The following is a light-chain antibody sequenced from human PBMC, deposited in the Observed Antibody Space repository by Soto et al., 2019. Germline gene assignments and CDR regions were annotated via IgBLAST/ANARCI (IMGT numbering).Light chain of an antibody. CDR1: QSVSSSY. CDR3: QHYGTSAL. V-gene: IGKV3-20*01. CDR2: DAS. Sequence: EIVLTQSPGTLSLSPGERATLSCRASQSVSSSYLAWYQQKPGQAPRLLIYDASRATGIPDRFSGSVSGTDFTLTITRLEPEDLAVYYCQHYGTSALFGPGTKVDI. J-gene: IGKJ3*01.